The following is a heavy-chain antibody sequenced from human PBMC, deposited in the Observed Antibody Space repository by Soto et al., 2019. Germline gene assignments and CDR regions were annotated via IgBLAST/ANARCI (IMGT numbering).Heavy chain of an antibody. CDR2: ISGSGGST. CDR3: AKDYSENWNGLGDFDY. CDR1: GFTFSSYA. D-gene: IGHD1-1*01. V-gene: IGHV3-23*01. J-gene: IGHJ4*02. Sequence: EVQLLESGGGLVQPGGSLRLSCAASGFTFSSYAMSWFRQAPGKGLEWVSAISGSGGSTYYADSVKGRFTISRDNSKNTLDQQMNSLRAEDTAVYYCAKDYSENWNGLGDFDYWGQGTLVTVSS.